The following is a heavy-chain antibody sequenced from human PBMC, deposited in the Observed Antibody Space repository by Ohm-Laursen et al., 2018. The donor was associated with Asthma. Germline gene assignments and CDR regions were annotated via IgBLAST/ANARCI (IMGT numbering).Heavy chain of an antibody. J-gene: IGHJ4*02. Sequence: SETLSLTWMVSGDAINREIWWSWVRQPPGKGLQWIGEIFHSGSTNYNPSLMGRLTISVDKSKNHFSLSLTSVTAADTAIYYCARGVDYFDYWGQGILVTVSS. V-gene: IGHV4-4*02. CDR3: ARGVDYFDY. D-gene: IGHD5-12*01. CDR1: GDAINREIW. CDR2: IFHSGST.